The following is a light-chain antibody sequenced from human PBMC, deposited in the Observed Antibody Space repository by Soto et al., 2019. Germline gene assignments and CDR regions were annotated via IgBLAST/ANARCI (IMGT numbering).Light chain of an antibody. CDR1: SSDVGGYNY. Sequence: QSALTQPRSVSGSPGQSVTISCTGTSSDVGGYNYVSWYQQHPGKAPKLMIYDVSKRPSGVPDRFSGSKSGNTASLTISGLXXXXXXXYYCCSYAGSSYVFGTGTKVTVL. CDR3: CSYAGSSYV. J-gene: IGLJ1*01. CDR2: DVS. V-gene: IGLV2-11*01.